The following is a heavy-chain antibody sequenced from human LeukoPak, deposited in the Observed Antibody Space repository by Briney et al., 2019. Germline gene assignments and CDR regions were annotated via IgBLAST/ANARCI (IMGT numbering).Heavy chain of an antibody. J-gene: IGHJ5*02. CDR2: IYYSGST. V-gene: IGHV4-59*12. CDR3: ARDGLSSGWILDNLFDP. CDR1: GGSISSYY. D-gene: IGHD6-19*01. Sequence: SETLSLTCTVSGGSISSYYWSWIRQPPGKGLEWIGYIYYSGSTYYNPSLKSRVTISVDTSKNQFSLKLSSVTAADTAVYYCARDGLSSGWILDNLFDPWGQGTLVTVSS.